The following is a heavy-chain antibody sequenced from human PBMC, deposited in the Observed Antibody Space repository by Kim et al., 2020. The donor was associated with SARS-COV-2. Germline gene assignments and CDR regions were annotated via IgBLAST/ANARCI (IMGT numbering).Heavy chain of an antibody. CDR3: ARAHSTGWYDADYYDY. V-gene: IGHV4-34*01. J-gene: IGHJ4*02. CDR1: GGSLSGHY. Sequence: SETLSLTCAVYGGSLSGHYWNWIRQRPEKGLEWMGEINEFGATNYDPSLKSRVTLSADTSKNQFSLKLTSVTAADTAFYYCARAHSTGWYDADYYDYWGQGTLVTVSS. CDR2: INEFGAT. D-gene: IGHD6-19*01.